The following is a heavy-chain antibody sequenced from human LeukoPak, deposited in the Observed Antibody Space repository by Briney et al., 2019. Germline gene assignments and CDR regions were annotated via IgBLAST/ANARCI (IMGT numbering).Heavy chain of an antibody. V-gene: IGHV3-33*08. D-gene: IGHD4-17*01. J-gene: IGHJ3*02. CDR1: GFTFSTYW. Sequence: GGSLRLSCAASGFTFSTYWMSWVRQAPGKGLEWVAVIWYDGSNKYYADSVKGRFTISRDNSKNTLYLQMNSLRAEDTAVYYCASSSTVTTEDAFDIWGQGTMVTVSS. CDR3: ASSSTVTTEDAFDI. CDR2: IWYDGSNK.